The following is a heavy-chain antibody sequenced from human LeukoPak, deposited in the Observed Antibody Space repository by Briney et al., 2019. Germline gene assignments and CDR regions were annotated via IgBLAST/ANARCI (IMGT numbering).Heavy chain of an antibody. Sequence: GESLKIYCKGSGYRFTSYWIGWVRHMPGKGLEWMGIIYPGDSDTRYSPSFQGHVTISADKSISTAYLQWSSLKASDTAMYYCARRRDILTSFDYWGQGTLVTVSS. J-gene: IGHJ4*02. CDR2: IYPGDSDT. CDR1: GYRFTSYW. D-gene: IGHD3-9*01. V-gene: IGHV5-51*01. CDR3: ARRRDILTSFDY.